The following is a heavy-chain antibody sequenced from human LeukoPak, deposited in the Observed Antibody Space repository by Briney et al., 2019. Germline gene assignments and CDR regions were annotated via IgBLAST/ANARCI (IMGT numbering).Heavy chain of an antibody. CDR2: IIPIFGTA. D-gene: IGHD3-3*01. CDR3: ARDAWDFWSGSFDY. J-gene: IGHJ4*02. Sequence: SVKVSCKASGGTFSSYAISWVRQAPGQGLEWRGGIIPIFGTANYAQKFQGRVTITTDESTSTAYMELSSLRSEDTAVYYCARDAWDFWSGSFDYWGQGTLVTVSS. V-gene: IGHV1-69*05. CDR1: GGTFSSYA.